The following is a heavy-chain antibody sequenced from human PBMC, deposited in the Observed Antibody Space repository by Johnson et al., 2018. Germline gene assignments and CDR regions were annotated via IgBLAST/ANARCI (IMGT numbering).Heavy chain of an antibody. CDR3: ARYVRGTPPPDYFDA. CDR1: GFTLSSNAYA. D-gene: IGHD3-10*02. CDR2: ISRDSTTT. J-gene: IGHJ4*02. Sequence: VQLVESGGGLAQPGGSQRLSCAASGFTLSSNAYAMSWVRQAPGKGLEWVSAISRDSTTTYYTDSVKGRFTISRDDSKNTLYLQMNSLRAEDTAIYYCARYVRGTPPPDYFDAWGQGTLVTVSS. V-gene: IGHV3-23*04.